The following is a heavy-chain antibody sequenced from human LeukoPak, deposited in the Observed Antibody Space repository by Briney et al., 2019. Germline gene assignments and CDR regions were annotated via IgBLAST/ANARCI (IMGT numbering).Heavy chain of an antibody. D-gene: IGHD3-3*01. J-gene: IGHJ4*02. Sequence: GGSLRLSCAASGFTVSSNYMSWVRQAPGKGLEWVSAISGSGGSTYYADSVKGRFTISRDNSKNTLYLQMNSLRAEDTAVYYCAKDLNVRFLEWLSYADDYWGQGTLVTVSS. V-gene: IGHV3-23*01. CDR1: GFTVSSNY. CDR2: ISGSGGST. CDR3: AKDLNVRFLEWLSYADDY.